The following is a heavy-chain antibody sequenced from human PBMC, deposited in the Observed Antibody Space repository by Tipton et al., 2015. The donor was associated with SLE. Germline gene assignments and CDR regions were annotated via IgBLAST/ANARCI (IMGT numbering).Heavy chain of an antibody. CDR1: GGSISSYY. CDR3: ARLSAYYRVFDL. CDR2: IYYSGST. Sequence: TLSLTCTVSGGSISSYYWSWIRQPPGKGLEWIGHIYYSGSTNYNPSLKSRVTISVDTSKNQFSLKLSSVTAADTAVYYCARLSAYYRVFDLWGQGTLVTVSS. V-gene: IGHV4-59*08. D-gene: IGHD3-3*01. J-gene: IGHJ4*02.